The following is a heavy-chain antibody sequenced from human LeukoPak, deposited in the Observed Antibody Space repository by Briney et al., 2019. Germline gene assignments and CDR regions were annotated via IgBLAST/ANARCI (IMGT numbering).Heavy chain of an antibody. Sequence: PGGSLRLSCTTSGFTFGDYAMSWFRQAPGKGLEWVSVIYSGGSTYYADSVKGRFTISRDNSKNTLYLQMNSLRAEDTAVYYCAELGITMIGGVWGKGTTVTISS. CDR2: IYSGGST. CDR3: AELGITMIGGV. V-gene: IGHV3-66*01. D-gene: IGHD3-10*02. CDR1: GFTFGDYA. J-gene: IGHJ6*04.